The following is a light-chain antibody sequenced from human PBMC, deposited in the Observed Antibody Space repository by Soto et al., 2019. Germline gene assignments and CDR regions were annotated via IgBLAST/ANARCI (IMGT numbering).Light chain of an antibody. CDR3: HQYESFCPLT. CDR2: KAS. J-gene: IGKJ4*01. CDR1: QNINSW. V-gene: IGKV1-5*03. Sequence: DIQMTQSPSTLSASVGDRVTITCRAIQNINSWLAWYQHKPGKAPKLLIYKASNLESGVPSRFSGSGSGTDLTLTISILRPDAVETYHCHQYESFCPLTFGGGTKVEIK.